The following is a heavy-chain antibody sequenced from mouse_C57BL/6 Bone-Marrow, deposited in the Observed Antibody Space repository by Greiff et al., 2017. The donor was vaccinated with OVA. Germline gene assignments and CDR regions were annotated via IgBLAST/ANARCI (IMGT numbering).Heavy chain of an antibody. CDR1: GFNIKDDY. J-gene: IGHJ3*01. D-gene: IGHD1-1*01. Sequence: VQLQQSGAELVRPGASVKLSCTASGFNIKDDYMHWVKQRPEQGLEWIGWIDPENGDTEYASKFQGKATITADTSSNTAYLQLSSLTSEDTAVYYCTTSDSSLSWFAYWGQGTLVTVSA. CDR3: TTSDSSLSWFAY. CDR2: IDPENGDT. V-gene: IGHV14-4*01.